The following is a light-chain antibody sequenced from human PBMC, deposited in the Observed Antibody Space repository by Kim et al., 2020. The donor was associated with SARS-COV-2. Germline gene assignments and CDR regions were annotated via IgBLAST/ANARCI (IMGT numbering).Light chain of an antibody. Sequence: EIVMTQSPGTLSVSPGERATLSCRASQSVSTNLAWYQHKPGQPPRPLIYGASTRAPGVPARFSGTGSGTDFTLTVNSLQSEDFAVYYCHQYNDWPPGDTFGQGTKLEI. J-gene: IGKJ2*01. CDR1: QSVSTN. CDR2: GAS. V-gene: IGKV3-15*01. CDR3: HQYNDWPPGDT.